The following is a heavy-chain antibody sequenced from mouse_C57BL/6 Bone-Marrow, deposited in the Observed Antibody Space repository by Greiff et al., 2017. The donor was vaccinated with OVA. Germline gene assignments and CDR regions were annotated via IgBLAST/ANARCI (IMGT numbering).Heavy chain of an antibody. J-gene: IGHJ4*01. D-gene: IGHD1-3*01. CDR1: GFSLTSYG. CDR2: IWSDGST. Sequence: VQRVESGPGLVAPSQSLSITCTVSGFSLTSYGVHWVRQPPGKGLEWLVVIWSDGSTTYNSALKSRLSISKDNSKSQVFLKMNSLQTDDTAMYYCARHQSSRGYAMDYWGQGTSVTVSS. CDR3: ARHQSSRGYAMDY. V-gene: IGHV2-6-1*01.